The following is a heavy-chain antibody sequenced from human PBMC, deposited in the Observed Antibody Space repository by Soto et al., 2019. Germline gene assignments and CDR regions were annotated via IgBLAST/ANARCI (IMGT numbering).Heavy chain of an antibody. V-gene: IGHV1-2*02. CDR1: GYTFNGYY. J-gene: IGHJ4*02. Sequence: AAVKVSCKASGYTFNGYYMHWVRQAPGQGLEWMGWINPNGGGTNYAQKFQGRVTMTRDTSSSTAYMELSRLRSDDTAVYYCRVTGVSEVDYWGQGARVTVSS. D-gene: IGHD2-8*01. CDR3: RVTGVSEVDY. CDR2: INPNGGGT.